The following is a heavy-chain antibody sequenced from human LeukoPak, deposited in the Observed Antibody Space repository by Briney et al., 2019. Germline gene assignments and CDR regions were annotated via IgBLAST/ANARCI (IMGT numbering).Heavy chain of an antibody. J-gene: IGHJ5*02. CDR3: ARDPLYCSGGSCHTNWFDP. CDR2: INPNSGGT. D-gene: IGHD2-15*01. V-gene: IGHV1-2*06. Sequence: ASVKVSCKASGYTFTGYYMHWVRQAPGQGLEWMGRINPNSGGTNYAQKFQGRVTMTRDTSISTAYMELSRLRSDDTAVYCCARDPLYCSGGSCHTNWFDPWGQGTLVTVSS. CDR1: GYTFTGYY.